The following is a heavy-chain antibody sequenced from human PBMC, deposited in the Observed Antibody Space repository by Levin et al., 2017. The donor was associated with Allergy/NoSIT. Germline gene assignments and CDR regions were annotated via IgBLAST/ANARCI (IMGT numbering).Heavy chain of an antibody. J-gene: IGHJ4*02. CDR3: VRGGGYYGSW. CDR1: GFTFSAYW. Sequence: RAGGSLRLSCEASGFTFSAYWMSWVRQPSGKGLEWVARINKGRNEISYVDSVKGRFTISRDDGKKSLYLQMNRLRVEDTAVYYCVRGGGYYGSWWGQGALVTVSS. D-gene: IGHD3-10*01. V-gene: IGHV3-7*05. CDR2: INKGRNEI.